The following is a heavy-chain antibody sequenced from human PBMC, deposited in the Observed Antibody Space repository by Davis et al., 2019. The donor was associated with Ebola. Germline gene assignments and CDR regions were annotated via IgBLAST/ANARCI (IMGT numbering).Heavy chain of an antibody. D-gene: IGHD3-16*02. J-gene: IGHJ5*01. CDR1: GYSFSGYW. CDR3: TRSKDNVVEPVGFDS. Sequence: KVSCKASGYSFSGYWIGWVRQLPGKGLEWMGIMYPGDPETRYNPSFESHVTISADKSISTVYLQWSSLKASDTAMYYCTRSKDNVVEPVGFDSWGQGTQITVSS. V-gene: IGHV5-51*01. CDR2: MYPGDPET.